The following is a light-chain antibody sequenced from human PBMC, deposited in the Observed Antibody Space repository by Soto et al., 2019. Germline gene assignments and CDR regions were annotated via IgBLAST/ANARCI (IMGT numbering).Light chain of an antibody. Sequence: QSALTQPASVSGSPGQSITISCTGTSRDVGGYNYVSWYQQHPGKAPKLMIYDVDVRPSGVSNRFSGSKSGNTASLTISGLQTQDEADYYCTSYTIINTVVFGGGTKLTVL. V-gene: IGLV2-14*03. CDR1: SRDVGGYNY. CDR2: DVD. J-gene: IGLJ2*01. CDR3: TSYTIINTVV.